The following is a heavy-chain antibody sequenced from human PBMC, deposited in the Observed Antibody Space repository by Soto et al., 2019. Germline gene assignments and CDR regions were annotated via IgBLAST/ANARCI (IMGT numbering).Heavy chain of an antibody. CDR2: IYYSGDT. CDR3: ARHPRGNTLTGYYND. D-gene: IGHD3-9*01. CDR1: GDSIISGDYY. V-gene: IGHV4-30-4*01. J-gene: IGHJ4*02. Sequence: PSETLSLTCTVSGDSIISGDYYWSWIRQTPGKGLEWIGYIYYSGDTNYNPSLKSRVIISVDTSKNQFSLKLNSVTAADAAVYYCARHPRGNTLTGYYNDWGQGALVTVSS.